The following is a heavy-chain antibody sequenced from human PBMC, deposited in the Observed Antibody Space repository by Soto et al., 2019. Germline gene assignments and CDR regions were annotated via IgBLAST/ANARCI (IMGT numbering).Heavy chain of an antibody. CDR1: GYTFTSYA. V-gene: IGHV1-3*01. D-gene: IGHD3-22*01. CDR2: INAGNGNT. Sequence: ASVKVSCKASGYTFTSYAMHWVRQAPGQRLEWMGWINAGNGNTKYSQKFQGRVTITRDTSASTAYMELSSLRSEDTAVYYCASNYYDSSGYYSPFDYWGQGSLVTVSS. J-gene: IGHJ4*02. CDR3: ASNYYDSSGYYSPFDY.